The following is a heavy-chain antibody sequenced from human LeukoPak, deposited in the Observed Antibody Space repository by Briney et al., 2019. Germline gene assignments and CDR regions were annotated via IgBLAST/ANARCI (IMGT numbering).Heavy chain of an antibody. CDR3: AKEKWPGYSYGPFDY. CDR2: ISYDGSNK. Sequence: PGGSLRLSCAASGFTFSSYAMHWVRQAPGKGPEWVAVISYDGSNKYYADSVKGRFTISRDNSKNTLYLQMNSLRAEDTAVYYCAKEKWPGYSYGPFDYWGQGTLVTVSS. V-gene: IGHV3-30*04. D-gene: IGHD5-18*01. J-gene: IGHJ4*02. CDR1: GFTFSSYA.